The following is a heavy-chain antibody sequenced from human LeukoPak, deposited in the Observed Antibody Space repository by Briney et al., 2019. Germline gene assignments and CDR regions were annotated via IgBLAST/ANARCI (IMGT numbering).Heavy chain of an antibody. Sequence: GGSLRLSCAASGFTFSSYAMSWVRQAPGKGLEWVSAISGSGGSTYYADSVKGRFTISRDNSKNTLYLQMNSLRAEDTAVYYCARVLLWFGELHLAFDIWGQGTMVTVSS. CDR3: ARVLLWFGELHLAFDI. CDR1: GFTFSSYA. J-gene: IGHJ3*02. V-gene: IGHV3-23*01. D-gene: IGHD3-10*01. CDR2: ISGSGGST.